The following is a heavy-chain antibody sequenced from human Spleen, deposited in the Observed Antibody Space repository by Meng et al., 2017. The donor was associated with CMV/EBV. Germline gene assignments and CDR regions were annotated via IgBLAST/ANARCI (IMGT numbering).Heavy chain of an antibody. V-gene: IGHV1-2*02. D-gene: IGHD5-18*01. CDR1: GYTFTGYY. CDR2: INPNSGGT. CDR3: ARDVRIQLWLGYYFDY. Sequence: QVQLVQSGAEVKKPXASVKVSCXAAGYTFTGYYMHWVRQAPGQGLEWMGWINPNSGGTNYAQKFQGRVTMTRDTSISTAYMELSRLRSDDTAVYYCARDVRIQLWLGYYFDYWGQGTLVTVSS. J-gene: IGHJ4*02.